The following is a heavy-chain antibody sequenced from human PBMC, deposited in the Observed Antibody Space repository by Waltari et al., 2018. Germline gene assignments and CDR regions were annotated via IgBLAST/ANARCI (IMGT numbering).Heavy chain of an antibody. D-gene: IGHD3-9*01. CDR3: AKAPSRGLRNFDWLLSKDGY. CDR2: IRYDGSNK. V-gene: IGHV3-30*02. CDR1: GFTFSSYG. Sequence: QVQLVESGGGVVQPGGSLRLSCAASGFTFSSYGMHWVRQAPGQGLEWVAFIRYDGSNKYYGGTVEGRFTISRDNCKNTLYLQMNSLRAEDTAVYYCAKAPSRGLRNFDWLLSKDGYGGQGTLVTVSS. J-gene: IGHJ4*02.